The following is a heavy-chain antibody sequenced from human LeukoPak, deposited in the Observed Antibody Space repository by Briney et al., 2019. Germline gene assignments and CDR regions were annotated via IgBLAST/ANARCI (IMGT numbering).Heavy chain of an antibody. CDR3: ATDVPSGSYSDAFDI. CDR2: FDPEDGET. V-gene: IGHV1-24*01. CDR1: GYTLTELS. D-gene: IGHD1-26*01. Sequence: AASVKVSCKVSGYTLTELSMHWVRQAPGKGLEWMGGFDPEDGETIYAQKFQGRVTMTEDTSTDTAYMELSSLRSEDTAVYYCATDVPSGSYSDAFDIWGQGTMVTVSS. J-gene: IGHJ3*02.